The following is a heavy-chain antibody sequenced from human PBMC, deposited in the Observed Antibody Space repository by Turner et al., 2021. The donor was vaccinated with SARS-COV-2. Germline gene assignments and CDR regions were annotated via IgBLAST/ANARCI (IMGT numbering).Heavy chain of an antibody. D-gene: IGHD1-26*01. CDR1: GGSISSSSYY. CDR3: ASHRVGATIYYDYGMDV. V-gene: IGHV4-39*01. CDR2: IYYSGST. Sequence: QLQLQESGPGLVKPSETLSLTCTVSGGSISSSSYYWGWIRQPPGKGLEWIGSIYYSGSTYYNPSLKSRVTISVDTSKNQFSLKLSSVTAADTAVYYCASHRVGATIYYDYGMDVWGQGATVTVSS. J-gene: IGHJ6*02.